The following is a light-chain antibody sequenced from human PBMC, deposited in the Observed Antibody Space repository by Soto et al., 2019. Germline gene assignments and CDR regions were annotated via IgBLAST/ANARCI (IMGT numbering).Light chain of an antibody. V-gene: IGLV2-14*01. J-gene: IGLJ1*01. CDR1: SSDVGGYNY. CDR2: DVS. Sequence: SVLTKPAYVYGSPGESITISCTGTSSDVGGYNYVSWYQQHPGKAPKLMIYDVSNRPSGVSNRFSGSKSGNTASLTISGLQAEDEADYYCSSYTSSSIVFGTGTKVTVL. CDR3: SSYTSSSIV.